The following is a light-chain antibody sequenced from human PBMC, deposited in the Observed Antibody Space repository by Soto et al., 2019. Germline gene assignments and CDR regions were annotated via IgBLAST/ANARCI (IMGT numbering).Light chain of an antibody. CDR3: QTWGTGNVV. J-gene: IGLJ2*01. CDR1: SGHSSYT. CDR2: LNSDGSH. Sequence: QLVLTQSPSASASLGASVKLTCTLGSGHSSYTIAWHQQQPEKGPRYLMKLNSDGSHSKGDGIPDRFSGSSSGAERYLTIPSLQSEDEADYYCQTWGTGNVVFGGGTKLTVL. V-gene: IGLV4-69*01.